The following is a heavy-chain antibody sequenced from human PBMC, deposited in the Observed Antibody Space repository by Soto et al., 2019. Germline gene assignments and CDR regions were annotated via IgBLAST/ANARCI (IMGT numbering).Heavy chain of an antibody. D-gene: IGHD1-26*01. CDR1: GFTFDDYT. V-gene: IGHV3-43*01. Sequence: RRSCAASGFTFDDYTMHWVRKAPGKGLEWVSLISWDGGSTYYADSVKGRFTISRDNSKNSLYLQMNSLRTEDTALYCCAKDFGLVGATYYYYYGMDVWGQGTTVTVSS. J-gene: IGHJ6*02. CDR3: AKDFGLVGATYYYYYGMDV. CDR2: ISWDGGST.